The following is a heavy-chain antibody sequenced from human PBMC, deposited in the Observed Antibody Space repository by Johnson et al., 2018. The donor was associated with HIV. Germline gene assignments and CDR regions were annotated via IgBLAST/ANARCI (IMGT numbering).Heavy chain of an antibody. CDR1: GFTFSSYA. CDR2: ISYDGSNK. D-gene: IGHD3-10*01. J-gene: IGHJ3*02. CDR3: AKANVSGSYWAFDI. Sequence: QVQLVESGGGLVKPGGSPRLSCAASGFTFSSYAMHWVRQAPGKGLEWVAVISYDGSNKYYADSVKGRFTISRDNSKNTLYLQMNSLRAEDTAVYYCAKANVSGSYWAFDIWGQGTMVTVSS. V-gene: IGHV3-30-3*01.